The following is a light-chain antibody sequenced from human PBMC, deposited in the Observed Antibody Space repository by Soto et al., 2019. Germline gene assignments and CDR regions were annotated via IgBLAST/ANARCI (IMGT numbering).Light chain of an antibody. CDR2: DAS. J-gene: IGKJ2*01. CDR3: QHYNGPST. V-gene: IGKV1-5*01. CDR1: QNIDNW. Sequence: DIQMTQSPSTMSASVGDRVTITCRASQNIDNWLAWYQQKPGKAPKVVIYDASNLGIGVPSSFSGSGSGTEFTLTISSLQPDDFATYYCQHYNGPSTFRQGTKLEIK.